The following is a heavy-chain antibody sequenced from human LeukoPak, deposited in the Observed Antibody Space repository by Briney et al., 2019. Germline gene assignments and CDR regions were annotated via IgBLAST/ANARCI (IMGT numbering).Heavy chain of an antibody. V-gene: IGHV3-23*01. CDR2: ISGSGGST. J-gene: IGHJ3*02. D-gene: IGHD6-19*01. CDR1: GFTFSSYA. CDR3: AKDWRYSSGWSYFDI. Sequence: GGSLRLSCAASGFTFSSYAMSWVRQAPGKGLEGVSAISGSGGSTFYADSVKGRFTISRDNSKNTLYLQMNSLRAEDTAVYYCAKDWRYSSGWSYFDIWGQGTMVTVSS.